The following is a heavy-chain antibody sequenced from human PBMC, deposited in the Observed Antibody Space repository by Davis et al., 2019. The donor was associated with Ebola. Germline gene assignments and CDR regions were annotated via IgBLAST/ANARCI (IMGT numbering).Heavy chain of an antibody. Sequence: GESLKISCAASGFSFSNYRMHWVRQAPGKGLVWVSRIKTDGSETTHADSVKGRFTISRDNAKNTLYLQMNSLRFEDTAVYYCARSRGSGPGDSWGQGTLVTVSS. CDR3: ARSRGSGPGDS. V-gene: IGHV3-74*01. J-gene: IGHJ4*02. D-gene: IGHD2-15*01. CDR1: GFSFSNYR. CDR2: IKTDGSET.